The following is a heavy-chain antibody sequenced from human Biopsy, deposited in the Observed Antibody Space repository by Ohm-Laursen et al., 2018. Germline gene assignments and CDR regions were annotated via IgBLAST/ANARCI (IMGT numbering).Heavy chain of an antibody. V-gene: IGHV4-59*03. CDR1: GGDINNYY. Sequence: SQTLSLTCNVSGGDINNYYWSWIRQPAGKGLEWIGFIYYTGKTKSNPSLKSRLTMSVDTSKNQFSLNLTTVTTADTAVYYCAKNSGYSHDYWGPGILVTVPS. J-gene: IGHJ4*01. D-gene: IGHD3-22*01. CDR2: IYYTGKT. CDR3: AKNSGYSHDY.